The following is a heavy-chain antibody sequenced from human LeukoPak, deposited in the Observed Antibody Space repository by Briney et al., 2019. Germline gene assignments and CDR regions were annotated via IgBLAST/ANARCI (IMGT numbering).Heavy chain of an antibody. Sequence: GGSLRLSCAASGFIFTDYWMHWVRQGPGKELVWVARISGDGRGTTYADSVKGRFTISRDNAKSTAFLQMKSLRAEDTGIYYCAKDRTVGYYDSSGLLDYWGQGTLVTVSS. CDR2: ISGDGRGT. CDR3: AKDRTVGYYDSSGLLDY. V-gene: IGHV3-74*01. CDR1: GFIFTDYW. D-gene: IGHD3-22*01. J-gene: IGHJ4*02.